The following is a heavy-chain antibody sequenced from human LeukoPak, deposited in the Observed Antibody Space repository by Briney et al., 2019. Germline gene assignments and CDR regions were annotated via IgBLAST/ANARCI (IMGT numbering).Heavy chain of an antibody. V-gene: IGHV3-9*01. CDR1: GFTFDDYA. CDR2: ISWNSGSI. CDR3: AKDIGEVTTVVSGQH. Sequence: PGGSLRLSCAASGFTFDDYAMHWVRQAPGKGLEWVSGISWNSGSIGYADSVKGRFTISRDNAKNSLYLQMNSLRAEDTALYYCAKDIGEVTTVVSGQHWGQGTLATVSS. J-gene: IGHJ1*01. D-gene: IGHD4-23*01.